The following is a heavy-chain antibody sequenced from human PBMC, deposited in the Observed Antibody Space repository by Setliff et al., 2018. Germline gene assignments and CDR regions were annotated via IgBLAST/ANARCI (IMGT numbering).Heavy chain of an antibody. CDR3: ARPGRSNYWDSFDY. V-gene: IGHV3-48*03. Sequence: GSLRLSCVASGFTFSNYEFNWVRQAPGKGLEWISYISNGGGAVKYADSVKGRFTISRDNAKSSLYLQMNSLRADDTAVYYCARPGRSNYWDSFDYWGQGTLVTVSS. J-gene: IGHJ4*02. D-gene: IGHD3-10*01. CDR1: GFTFSNYE. CDR2: ISNGGGAV.